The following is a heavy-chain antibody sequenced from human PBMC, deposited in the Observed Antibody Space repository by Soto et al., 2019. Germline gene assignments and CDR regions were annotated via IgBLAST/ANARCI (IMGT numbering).Heavy chain of an antibody. V-gene: IGHV6-1*01. J-gene: IGHJ4*02. CDR2: TYYRSKWYN. Sequence: PSHTLSLTCAISGYSVSSNSAAWNWIRQSPSRGLEWLGRTYYRSKWYNDYAVSVKSRITINPDTSKNQFSLQLNSVTPEDTAVYYCARDRAFGTAAMYYFDYWGQGTLVTVSS. CDR3: ARDRAFGTAAMYYFDY. CDR1: GYSVSSNSAA. D-gene: IGHD2-2*01.